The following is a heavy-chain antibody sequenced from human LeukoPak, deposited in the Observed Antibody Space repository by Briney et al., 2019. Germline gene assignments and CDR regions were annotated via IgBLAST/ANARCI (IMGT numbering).Heavy chain of an antibody. Sequence: PGGSLRLSCAASGFTFSSYAMSWVRQAPGKGLEWVSAISGSGGSTYYADSVKGRFTISRDDSKNTLYLQMNSLRAEDTAVYYCAKDSRVGGYYFDYWGQGTLVTVSS. J-gene: IGHJ4*02. V-gene: IGHV3-23*01. D-gene: IGHD3-10*01. CDR2: ISGSGGST. CDR1: GFTFSSYA. CDR3: AKDSRVGGYYFDY.